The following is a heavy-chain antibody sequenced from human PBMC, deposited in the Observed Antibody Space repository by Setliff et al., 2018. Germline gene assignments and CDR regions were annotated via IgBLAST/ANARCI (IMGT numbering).Heavy chain of an antibody. D-gene: IGHD3-22*01. CDR2: IHTGST. CDR1: GGSISSSY. Sequence: PSETLSLTCTVSGGSISSSYWSWIRQPPGKGLEWIGQIHTGSTNYNPSLRSRVTISVDMSKNQFSLKLNSVTAADTAVYYSARSPFVYSNGDGYYYDRNYYNYMDVWGKGTTVTVSS. CDR3: ARSPFVYSNGDGYYYDRNYYNYMDV. J-gene: IGHJ6*03. V-gene: IGHV4-4*08.